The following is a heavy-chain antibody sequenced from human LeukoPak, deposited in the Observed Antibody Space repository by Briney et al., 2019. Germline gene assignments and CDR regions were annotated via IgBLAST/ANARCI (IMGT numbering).Heavy chain of an antibody. CDR3: ARGRGDYVDYFDY. V-gene: IGHV4-34*01. CDR1: GGSFSGYY. CDR2: INHSGST. J-gene: IGHJ4*02. D-gene: IGHD4-17*01. Sequence: SETLSLTCAVYGGSFSGYYWSWIRQPPGKGLEWIGEINHSGSTNYNPSLESRVTISVDTSKNQFSLKLSSVTAADTAVYYCARGRGDYVDYFDYWGQGTLVTVSS.